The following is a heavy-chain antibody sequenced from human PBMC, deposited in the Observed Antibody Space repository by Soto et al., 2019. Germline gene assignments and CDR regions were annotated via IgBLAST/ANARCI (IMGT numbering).Heavy chain of an antibody. Sequence: SETLSLTCAVSGGSFSDSDWWSFVRQPPGKGLEWIGEVYFDGSTNYNPSLKSRVSISVDISSNHFSLTLRSVTVADTAVYYCARDLQDRFDYWGQGKLVTVSS. J-gene: IGHJ4*02. CDR3: ARDLQDRFDY. CDR1: GGSFSDSDW. V-gene: IGHV4-4*02. CDR2: VYFDGST.